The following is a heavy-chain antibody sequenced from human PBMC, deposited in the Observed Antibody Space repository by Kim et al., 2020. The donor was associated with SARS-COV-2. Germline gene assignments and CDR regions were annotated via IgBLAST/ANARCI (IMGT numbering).Heavy chain of an antibody. J-gene: IGHJ3*02. CDR2: ISGSGGST. CDR3: AKDRRRGSYYRGDPHDAFDI. Sequence: GGSLRLSCAASGFTFSSYAMSWVRQAPGKGLEWVSAISGSGGSTYYADSVKGRFTISRDNSKNTLYLQMNSLRAEDTAVYYCAKDRRRGSYYRGDPHDAFDIWGQGTMVTVSS. V-gene: IGHV3-23*01. CDR1: GFTFSSYA. D-gene: IGHD1-26*01.